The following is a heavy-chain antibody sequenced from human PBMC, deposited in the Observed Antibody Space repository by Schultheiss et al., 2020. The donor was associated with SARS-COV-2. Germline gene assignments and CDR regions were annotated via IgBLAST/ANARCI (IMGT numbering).Heavy chain of an antibody. CDR1: RYTFTKYF. Sequence: ASVKVSCQASRYTFTKYFTQWVRQGPGQGLEWMGWINPNSGGTNYAQKFQGRVTMTRDTSISTAYMELSRLRSDDTAVYYCARDFEQYYYDSSGYYGTFDYWGQGTLVTVSS. J-gene: IGHJ4*02. V-gene: IGHV1-2*02. CDR2: INPNSGGT. D-gene: IGHD3-22*01. CDR3: ARDFEQYYYDSSGYYGTFDY.